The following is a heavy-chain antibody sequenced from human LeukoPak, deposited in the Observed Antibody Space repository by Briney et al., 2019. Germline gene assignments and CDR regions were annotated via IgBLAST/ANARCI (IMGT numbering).Heavy chain of an antibody. Sequence: PGGSLRLSCAASGFTFSSYAMSWVRQAPGKGLEWVSAISGSGGSTYYADSVKGRFTISRDNSKNTLYLQMNSLRAEDTAVYYCAKGTGDYYGSGSYYRTIPLVAFDIWGQGTMVTVSS. CDR2: ISGSGGST. D-gene: IGHD3-10*01. J-gene: IGHJ3*02. CDR3: AKGTGDYYGSGSYYRTIPLVAFDI. V-gene: IGHV3-23*01. CDR1: GFTFSSYA.